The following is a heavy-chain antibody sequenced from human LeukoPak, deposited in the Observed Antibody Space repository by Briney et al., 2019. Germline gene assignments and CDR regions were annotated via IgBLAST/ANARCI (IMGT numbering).Heavy chain of an antibody. CDR3: TKSLDILTGPIDY. CDR1: GFTFSNAW. J-gene: IGHJ4*02. D-gene: IGHD3-9*01. Sequence: GGSLRLSCAASGFTFSNAWMSWVRQAPGKGLEWVGRIKSKTGGGTTDYAAPVKGRFTISRDDSKNTLYLQMNSLKTEDTAVYYCTKSLDILTGPIDYWGQGTLVTVSS. V-gene: IGHV3-15*01. CDR2: IKSKTGGGTT.